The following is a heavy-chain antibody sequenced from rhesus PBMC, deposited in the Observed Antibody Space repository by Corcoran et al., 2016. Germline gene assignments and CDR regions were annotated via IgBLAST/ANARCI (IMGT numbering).Heavy chain of an antibody. CDR3: AGGGGVWYFDL. CDR1: GGSFRGYY. CDR2: IGGSSGST. Sequence: QVQLQESGPGLVKPSETLSLTCAVSGGSFRGYYWGWLRPPPGKGLEWIGYIGGSSGSTDYNPSLKSRVTISTDTSKNQFSLKLSSVTAADTAVYYCAGGGGVWYFDLWGPGTPITISS. D-gene: IGHD2-39*02. J-gene: IGHJ2*01. V-gene: IGHV4-165*01.